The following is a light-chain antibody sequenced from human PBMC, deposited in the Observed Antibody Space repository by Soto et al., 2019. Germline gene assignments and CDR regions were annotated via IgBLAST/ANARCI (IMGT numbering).Light chain of an antibody. J-gene: IGLJ1*01. CDR1: SSDVGGNKY. Sequence: QSVLTQPASVPGSPGQSITISCTGTSSDVGGNKYVSWYQHYPGKAPKLMICDVSNRPSGVSNRFSGSKSGNTASLTISGLQAEDEADYYCSAFTGTTYVFGTGTKLTVL. CDR2: DVS. CDR3: SAFTGTTYV. V-gene: IGLV2-14*03.